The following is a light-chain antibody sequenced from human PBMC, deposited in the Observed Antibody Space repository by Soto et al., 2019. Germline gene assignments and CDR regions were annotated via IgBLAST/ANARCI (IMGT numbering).Light chain of an antibody. CDR1: SSDVGDGDF. Sequence: ALTQPASVSGSPRQSITISCTGTSSDVGDGDFVSWYQQRPGNAPKLMIYKVSNRPSGVSNRFSGSKSGNTASLTISGLQAEDEADYYCCSYTRSYTWVFGGGTQLTVL. CDR3: CSYTRSYTWV. J-gene: IGLJ3*02. V-gene: IGLV2-14*01. CDR2: KVS.